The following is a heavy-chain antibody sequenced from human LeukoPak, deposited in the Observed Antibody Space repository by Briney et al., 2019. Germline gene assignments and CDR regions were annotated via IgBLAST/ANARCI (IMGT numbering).Heavy chain of an antibody. V-gene: IGHV4-31*03. J-gene: IGHJ5*02. Sequence: ASETLSLTCTVSGGSISSGGYYWSWIRQHPGKGLEWIGYIYYSGSTYYNPSLKSRVTISVDTSKNQFSLKLSSVTAADTAVYYCARVRGWYGGYDRVDNWFDPWGQGTLVTVSS. CDR2: IYYSGST. CDR3: ARVRGWYGGYDRVDNWFDP. D-gene: IGHD5-12*01. CDR1: GGSISSGGYY.